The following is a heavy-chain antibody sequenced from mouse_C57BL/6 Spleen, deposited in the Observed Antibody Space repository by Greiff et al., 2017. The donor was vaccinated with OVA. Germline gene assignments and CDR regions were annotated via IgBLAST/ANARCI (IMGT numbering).Heavy chain of an antibody. J-gene: IGHJ1*03. Sequence: QVQLQQPGAELVMPEASVKLSCKASGYTFTSYWMHWVKQRPGQGLEWIGEIDPSDSYTNYNQKFKGKSTLTVDKSSSTAYMQLSSLTSEDSAVYYCARGENDYDVGYFDVWGTGTTVTVSS. V-gene: IGHV1-69*01. D-gene: IGHD2-4*01. CDR3: ARGENDYDVGYFDV. CDR1: GYTFTSYW. CDR2: IDPSDSYT.